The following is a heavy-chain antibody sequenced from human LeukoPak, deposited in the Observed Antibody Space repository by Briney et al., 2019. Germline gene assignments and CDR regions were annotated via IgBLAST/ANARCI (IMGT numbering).Heavy chain of an antibody. Sequence: GASVKVSCKAYGYTFTDYYIHWVRQAPGQGLEWMGWINPNSGGTNYAQKFQGRVTMTRDTSISTAYMELSRLRSDDTAVYYCATYHYYDSSGTYFDYWGQGTLVTVSS. V-gene: IGHV1-2*02. D-gene: IGHD3-22*01. CDR2: INPNSGGT. CDR1: GYTFTDYY. CDR3: ATYHYYDSSGTYFDY. J-gene: IGHJ4*02.